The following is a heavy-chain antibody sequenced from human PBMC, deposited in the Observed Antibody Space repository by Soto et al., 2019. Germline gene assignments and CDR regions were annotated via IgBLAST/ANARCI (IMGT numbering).Heavy chain of an antibody. CDR1: GFTFNNAW. Sequence: PGGSLRLSCTASGFTFNNAWMTWVRQAPGKGLEWIGRIKSKTDGETTDFASPVRGRFVISRDDSNTTLYLQMNSLTTEDTAMYYCTTDLPWSYGALGYWGQGTLVTVSS. J-gene: IGHJ4*02. CDR3: TTDLPWSYGALGY. CDR2: IKSKTDGETT. V-gene: IGHV3-15*01. D-gene: IGHD1-26*01.